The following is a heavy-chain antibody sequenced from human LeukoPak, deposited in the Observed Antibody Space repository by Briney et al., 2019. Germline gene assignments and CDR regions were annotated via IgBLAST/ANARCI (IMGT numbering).Heavy chain of an antibody. D-gene: IGHD6-13*01. CDR3: ARSGQQLVLGYYYGMDV. CDR2: GNGGNGNT. J-gene: IGHJ6*02. Sequence: ASVKVSCKASGYIFTTYVMYWVRQAPGQRLAWMGWGNGGNGNTKNLQEFQGIVTTIRDTSASTAYMEVSSLGSEDMAVYYCARSGQQLVLGYYYGMDVWGQGTTVTVSS. V-gene: IGHV1-3*02. CDR1: GYIFTTYV.